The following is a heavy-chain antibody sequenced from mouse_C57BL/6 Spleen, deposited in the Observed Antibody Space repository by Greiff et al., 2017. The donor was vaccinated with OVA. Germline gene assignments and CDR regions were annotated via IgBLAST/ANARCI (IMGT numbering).Heavy chain of an antibody. CDR3: ARSTGTGLNFDY. V-gene: IGHV1-82*01. Sequence: VMLVESGPELVKPGASVKISCKASGYAFSSSWMNWVKQRPGKGLEWIGRIYPGDGDTNYNGKFKGKATLTADKSSSTAYMQLSSLTSEDSAVYFCARSTGTGLNFDYWGQGTTLTVSS. CDR1: GYAFSSSW. D-gene: IGHD4-1*02. J-gene: IGHJ2*01. CDR2: IYPGDGDT.